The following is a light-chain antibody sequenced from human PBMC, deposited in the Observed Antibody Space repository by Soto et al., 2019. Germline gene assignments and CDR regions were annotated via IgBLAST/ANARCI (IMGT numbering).Light chain of an antibody. CDR1: RSVSTD. J-gene: IGKJ4*01. CDR3: QQYNTWPSPT. Sequence: ETVMTQSPATVSVSPGERATRSCRASRSVSTDLAWYQQKPGQAPRLLIYDTSARATGIPARFSGSGSGTEFTLTISSLQSEDFAVYFCQQYNTWPSPTFGGGTKVDLK. V-gene: IGKV3-15*01. CDR2: DTS.